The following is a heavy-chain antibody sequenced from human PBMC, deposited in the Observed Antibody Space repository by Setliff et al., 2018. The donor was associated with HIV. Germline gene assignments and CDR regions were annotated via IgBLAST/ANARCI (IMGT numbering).Heavy chain of an antibody. CDR1: GFTFDDYG. CDR2: INWNGGST. V-gene: IGHV3-20*04. D-gene: IGHD3-10*01. J-gene: IGHJ1*01. CDR3: ARGGYGSGNYPLAH. Sequence: RAGGSLRLSCGASGFTFDDYGMSWVRQAPGKGLEWVSGINWNGGSTTYADSVKGRFTISRDNAENSLYLQMNSLRAEDTALYYCARGGYGSGNYPLAHWGQGTLVTVSS.